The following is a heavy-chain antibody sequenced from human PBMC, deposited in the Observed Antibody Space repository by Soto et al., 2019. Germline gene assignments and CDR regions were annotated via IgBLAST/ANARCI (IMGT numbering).Heavy chain of an antibody. Sequence: QVQLVESGGGVVQPGRSLRLSCAASGFTFSSYAMHWVRQAPGKGLEWVAVISYDGSNKYYADSVKGRFTISRDNAKNTLYVQMKSLRAEDTAVYYCASWDCSGGSCYPDAFDIWGQGTMVTVSS. V-gene: IGHV3-30-3*01. CDR1: GFTFSSYA. CDR3: ASWDCSGGSCYPDAFDI. D-gene: IGHD2-15*01. CDR2: ISYDGSNK. J-gene: IGHJ3*02.